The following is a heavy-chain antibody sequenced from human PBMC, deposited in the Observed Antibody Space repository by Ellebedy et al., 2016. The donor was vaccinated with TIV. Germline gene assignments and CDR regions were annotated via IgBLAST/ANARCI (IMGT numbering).Heavy chain of an antibody. CDR3: ARETATELHY. CDR2: IDIGGTST. Sequence: GGSLRLXXVASELTFTGYWMHWVRQAPGKGLVWVSRIDIGGTSTSYADSVMGRFTISRDNAKSTLYLQMNSLRAEDTAVYYCARETATELHYWGQGTLVTVSS. D-gene: IGHD5-12*01. CDR1: ELTFTGYW. J-gene: IGHJ4*02. V-gene: IGHV3-74*01.